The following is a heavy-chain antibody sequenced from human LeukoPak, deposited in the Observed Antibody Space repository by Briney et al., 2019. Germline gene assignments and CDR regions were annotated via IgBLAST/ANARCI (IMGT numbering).Heavy chain of an antibody. CDR1: GLTFSNSW. D-gene: IGHD3-10*01. V-gene: IGHV3-74*01. CDR2: INNDGSYT. CDR3: ARVSGLGTNEYYQY. Sequence: GGSLRLSCAASGLTFSNSWMHWVRQAPGKGLLWVSCINNDGSYTSYADSVKGRFTISRDNAKNTLNLQMNSLRAEDTAVYYCARVSGLGTNEYYQYWGQGTLVAVHS. J-gene: IGHJ1*01.